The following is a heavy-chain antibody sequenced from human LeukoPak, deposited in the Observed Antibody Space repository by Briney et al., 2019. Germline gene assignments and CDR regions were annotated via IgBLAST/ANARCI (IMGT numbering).Heavy chain of an antibody. J-gene: IGHJ6*02. CDR3: ATYTHWVAGDV. CDR1: GLTFSETW. V-gene: IGHV3-7*01. Sequence: PGGSLRLSCAASGLTFSETWMSWVRQAPGQGLEWVAAIKEDGSEKDYVDSVKGRLTISRDNAKNSLYLRMNSLRAEDTAVYYCATYTHWVAGDVWGQGTTVSVSS. CDR2: IKEDGSEK. D-gene: IGHD3-16*01.